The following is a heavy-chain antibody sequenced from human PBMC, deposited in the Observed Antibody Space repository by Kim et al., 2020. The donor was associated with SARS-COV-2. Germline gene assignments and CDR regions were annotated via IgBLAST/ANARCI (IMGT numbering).Heavy chain of an antibody. V-gene: IGHV4-59*13. CDR2: IYYSGST. D-gene: IGHD3-22*01. J-gene: IGHJ4*02. Sequence: SETLSLTCTVSGGSISSYYWNWIRQPPGKGLEWIGYIYYSGSTKYNPSLKSRVTILVDTSKDQFSLKLSSVTAADTAVYYCARDPGPYYYDSSGFYFWDWGQGTLVTVSS. CDR3: ARDPGPYYYDSSGFYFWD. CDR1: GGSISSYY.